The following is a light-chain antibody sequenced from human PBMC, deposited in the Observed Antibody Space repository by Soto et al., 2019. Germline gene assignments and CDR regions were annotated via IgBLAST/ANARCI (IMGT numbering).Light chain of an antibody. J-gene: IGKJ3*01. CDR3: QQYDNLPPFT. Sequence: DIQMTQSPSSLSASVGDRVTITCQASQDISNYLNWYQQKPGKAPKLLIYDASNLETGVPSRFSGSGSGTDFTFTISCLQPADIATYYCQQYDNLPPFTFGPGTKVDIK. V-gene: IGKV1-33*01. CDR1: QDISNY. CDR2: DAS.